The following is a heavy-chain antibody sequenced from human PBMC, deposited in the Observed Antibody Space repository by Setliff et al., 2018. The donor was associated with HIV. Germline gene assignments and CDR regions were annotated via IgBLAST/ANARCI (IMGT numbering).Heavy chain of an antibody. V-gene: IGHV4-4*08. CDR3: ARDSEPMSGPWYDY. CDR2: CYTSGST. CDR1: GGSINNYY. Sequence: SETLSLTCSVSGGSINNYYWSWLRQHPGKELEGIGYCYTSGSTNYNPSLKSRVTMSVDTSKNQFSLKLTSVTAADTGTYYCARDSEPMSGPWYDYWGQGTLVTVSS. D-gene: IGHD1-1*01. J-gene: IGHJ4*02.